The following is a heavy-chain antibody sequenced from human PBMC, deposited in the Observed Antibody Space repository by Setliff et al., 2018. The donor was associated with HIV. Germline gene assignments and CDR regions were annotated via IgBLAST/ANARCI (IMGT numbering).Heavy chain of an antibody. D-gene: IGHD6-13*01. J-gene: IGHJ4*02. Sequence: SETLSLTCTVSGGSISSSSYYWGWIRQPPGKGLEWIGSIFYSGHTYYNPSLRSRVTISVDTSKNQFSLKLRSVTAADTAVYYCARSPAAEGHWGQGTLVTVSS. CDR2: IFYSGHT. V-gene: IGHV4-39*01. CDR3: ARSPAAEGH. CDR1: GGSISSSSYY.